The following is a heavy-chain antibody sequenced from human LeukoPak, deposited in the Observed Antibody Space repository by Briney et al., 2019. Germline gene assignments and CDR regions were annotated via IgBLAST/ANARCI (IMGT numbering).Heavy chain of an antibody. CDR3: ARARGRYIDFLDY. V-gene: IGHV4-39*02. D-gene: IGHD3-9*01. J-gene: IGHJ4*02. Sequence: SETLSLTCTVSGGSISSGGYYWGWIRQPPGKGLEWIVSFFYSGGTYYNPSLESRVTISVDTSKNQFSLRLSSVTAADTAVYYCARARGRYIDFLDYWGQGTLITVSS. CDR1: GGSISSGGYY. CDR2: FFYSGGT.